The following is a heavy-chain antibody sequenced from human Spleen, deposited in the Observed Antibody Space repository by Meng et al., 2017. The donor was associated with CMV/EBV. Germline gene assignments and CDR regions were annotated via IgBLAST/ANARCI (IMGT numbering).Heavy chain of an antibody. D-gene: IGHD6-6*01. CDR2: IYPGDSDT. V-gene: IGHV5-51*01. J-gene: IGHJ4*02. CDR1: GYSYANYW. Sequence: GGSLRLSCKASGYSYANYWIGWVRQLPGKGLEWMGVIYPGDSDTTYRPSFQGQVTISAVKSLITAYLQWRSLKASDTAVYYCARVPTIVAYVTSSDHGYWGQGTLVTVSS. CDR3: ARVPTIVAYVTSSDHGY.